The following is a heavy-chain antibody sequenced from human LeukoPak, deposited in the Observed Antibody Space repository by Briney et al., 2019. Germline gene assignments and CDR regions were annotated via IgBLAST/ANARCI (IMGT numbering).Heavy chain of an antibody. CDR1: GGSFSGYY. Sequence: PSETLSLTCAVYGGSFSGYYWSWIRQPPGKGLEWIGEINHSGSTNYNPSLKSRVTISVDTSKNQFSLKLSSVTAADTAVYYCARNRRGPAAIDYWGQGTLVTASS. CDR2: INHSGST. CDR3: ARNRRGPAAIDY. V-gene: IGHV4-34*01. D-gene: IGHD2-2*01. J-gene: IGHJ4*02.